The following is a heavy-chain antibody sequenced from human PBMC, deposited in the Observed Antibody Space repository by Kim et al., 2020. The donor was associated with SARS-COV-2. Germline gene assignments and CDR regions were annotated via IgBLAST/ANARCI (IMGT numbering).Heavy chain of an antibody. V-gene: IGHV1-3*01. CDR3: ARGRAAAEDFDY. D-gene: IGHD6-25*01. J-gene: IGHJ4*02. Sequence: KYSHSCHDRVTITRETSAGRAYMEVRSLRSEDTAVYYCARGRAAAEDFDYWGQGTPVTVSS.